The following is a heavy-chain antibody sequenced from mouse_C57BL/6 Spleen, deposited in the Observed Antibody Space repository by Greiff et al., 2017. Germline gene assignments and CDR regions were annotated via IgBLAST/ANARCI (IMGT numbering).Heavy chain of an antibody. CDR3: ARAYSNYDYYAMDY. CDR2: IYPGSGNT. D-gene: IGHD2-5*01. CDR1: GYSFTSYY. Sequence: QVQLQQSGPELVKPGASVKISCKASGYSFTSYYIHWVKQRPGQGLEWIGWIYPGSGNTKYNEKFKGKATLTADTSSSTADMQLSSLTSEDSAVYYCARAYSNYDYYAMDYWGQGTSVTVSS. V-gene: IGHV1-66*01. J-gene: IGHJ4*01.